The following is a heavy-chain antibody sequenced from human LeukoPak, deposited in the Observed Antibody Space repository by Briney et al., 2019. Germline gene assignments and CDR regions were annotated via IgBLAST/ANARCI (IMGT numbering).Heavy chain of an antibody. V-gene: IGHV3-33*01. CDR2: IWYDGSNK. Sequence: GGSLRLSCAASGFTFSSYGMHWVRQAPGKGLEWVAVIWYDGSNKYYADSVKGRFTISRDNSKNTLYLQMNSLRAEDTAVYYCARGRLTYYYDSSGSTPGYWGQGTLVTVSS. CDR3: ARGRLTYYYDSSGSTPGY. D-gene: IGHD3-22*01. CDR1: GFTFSSYG. J-gene: IGHJ4*02.